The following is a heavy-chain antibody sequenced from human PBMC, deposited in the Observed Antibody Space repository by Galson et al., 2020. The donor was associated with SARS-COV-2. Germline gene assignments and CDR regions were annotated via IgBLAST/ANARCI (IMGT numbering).Heavy chain of an antibody. Sequence: ASVQVSCKASGYTFTSYAMHWVRPAPRQRPEWMGWINAGNGNTKYSQKFQGRVTITRDTSASTAYMELSSLRSEDTAVYDCARGGSILRFLECWDYWGQGTLVTVSS. V-gene: IGHV1-3*01. CDR3: ARGGSILRFLECWDY. J-gene: IGHJ4*02. CDR2: INAGNGNT. CDR1: GYTFTSYA. D-gene: IGHD3-3*01.